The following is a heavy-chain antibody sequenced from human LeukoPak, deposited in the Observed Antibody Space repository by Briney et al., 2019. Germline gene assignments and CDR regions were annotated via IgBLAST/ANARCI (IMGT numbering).Heavy chain of an antibody. CDR3: ASLYYDILTGYSPVGYFDY. D-gene: IGHD3-9*01. Sequence: SETLSLTCTVSGGSISSSSYYWGWIRQPPGKGLEWIGSIYDSGSTYYNPSLKSRVTISVDTSKNQFSLKLSSVTAADTAVYYCASLYYDILTGYSPVGYFDYWGQGTLVTVSS. V-gene: IGHV4-39*07. CDR1: GGSISSSSYY. CDR2: IYDSGST. J-gene: IGHJ4*02.